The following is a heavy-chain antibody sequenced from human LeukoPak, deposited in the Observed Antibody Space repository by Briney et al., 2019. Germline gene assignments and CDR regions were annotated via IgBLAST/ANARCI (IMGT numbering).Heavy chain of an antibody. Sequence: SESLSLTCAGSGGSISSGGYSWSWIRQPPGKGLEWIGYIYHSGSTYYNPSLKSRVAISVDRSKNQFSLKLSSVTAADTAVYYCASLRFLEWAFDYWGQGTLVTVSS. CDR3: ASLRFLEWAFDY. CDR1: GGSISSGGYS. J-gene: IGHJ4*02. CDR2: IYHSGST. V-gene: IGHV4-30-2*01. D-gene: IGHD3-3*01.